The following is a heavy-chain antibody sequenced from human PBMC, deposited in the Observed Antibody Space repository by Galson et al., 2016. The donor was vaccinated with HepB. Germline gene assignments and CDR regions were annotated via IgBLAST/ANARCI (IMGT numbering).Heavy chain of an antibody. Sequence: SLRLSCAASGFTFSDYSMNWVRQAPGKGLEWVSFISSMYNTIYYADSVKARFTISRDNAKNSLFLQMNSLRVEDTAVYYCARVGTVATMYGYDWWGQGTLVAVSS. CDR3: ARVGTVATMYGYDW. J-gene: IGHJ4*02. V-gene: IGHV3-48*01. D-gene: IGHD5-12*01. CDR1: GFTFSDYS. CDR2: ISSMYNTI.